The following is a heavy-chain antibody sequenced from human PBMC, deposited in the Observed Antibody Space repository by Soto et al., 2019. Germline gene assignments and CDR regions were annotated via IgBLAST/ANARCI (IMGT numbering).Heavy chain of an antibody. Sequence: GGSLRLSCAASGFTFSSYSMNWVRQAPGKGLEWVSSISSSSSYIYYADSVKGRFTISRDNAKNSLYLQMNSLRAEDTAVYYCARDFFSGSLFGVVIPWFDPWGQGTLVTVSS. CDR1: GFTFSSYS. CDR2: ISSSSSYI. D-gene: IGHD3-3*01. J-gene: IGHJ5*02. V-gene: IGHV3-21*01. CDR3: ARDFFSGSLFGVVIPWFDP.